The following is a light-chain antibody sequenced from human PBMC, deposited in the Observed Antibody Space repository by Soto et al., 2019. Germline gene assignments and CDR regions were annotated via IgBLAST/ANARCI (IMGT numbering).Light chain of an antibody. CDR3: QQYNNWPPVT. CDR1: QSVSSN. Sequence: EIVLTQSPATLSLSPGERATLSCRASQSVSSNLAWYQQKPGQAPRLLIYGASTRATGIPARFSGSESRTEFTLTISSLQSEDFAVYYCQQYNNWPPVTFGKGTKVAIK. CDR2: GAS. J-gene: IGKJ1*01. V-gene: IGKV3-15*01.